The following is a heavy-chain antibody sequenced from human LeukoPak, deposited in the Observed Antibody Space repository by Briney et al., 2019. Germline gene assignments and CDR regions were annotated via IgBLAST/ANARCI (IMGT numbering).Heavy chain of an antibody. V-gene: IGHV1-2*02. CDR1: GYTFTGYY. CDR3: ARAEKTVVVITTPLDY. CDR2: INPNSGGT. D-gene: IGHD3-22*01. J-gene: IGHJ4*02. Sequence: ASVKVSCKASGYTFTGYYMHWVRQAPGQGLEWMGWINPNSGGTNYAQKFQGRVTMTRDTSISTAYMELSRLRSDDTAVYYCARAEKTVVVITTPLDYWGQGTLVTVSS.